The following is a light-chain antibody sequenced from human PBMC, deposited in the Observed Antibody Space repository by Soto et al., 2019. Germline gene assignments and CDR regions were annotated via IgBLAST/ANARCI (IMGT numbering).Light chain of an antibody. CDR2: GAS. V-gene: IGKV3-20*01. J-gene: IGKJ1*01. Sequence: ILMTQSPCTLALSPGERATLSCRASQSVSSNYLAWYQQKPGQAPSLLIYGASGRATGIPDRLSGSGSGTDFTLTISGLEPEDFAAYYCQQYGSSRTFGQGTKVDIK. CDR1: QSVSSNY. CDR3: QQYGSSRT.